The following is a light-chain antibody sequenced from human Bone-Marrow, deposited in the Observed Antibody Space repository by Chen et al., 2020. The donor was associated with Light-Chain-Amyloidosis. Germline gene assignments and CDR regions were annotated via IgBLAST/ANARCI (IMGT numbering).Light chain of an antibody. CDR3: QVWDRSRDLPV. CDR2: EDS. CDR1: NIGSTS. V-gene: IGLV3-21*02. Sequence: SYVLTQPSSVSVAPGPTATIACGGNNIGSTSVHWYQQTPGQAPLLVVYEDSDRPSGLPERLCGSKSGKTATRTIRGVEAGDEADYYCQVWDRSRDLPVFGGGTKLTVL. J-gene: IGLJ3*02.